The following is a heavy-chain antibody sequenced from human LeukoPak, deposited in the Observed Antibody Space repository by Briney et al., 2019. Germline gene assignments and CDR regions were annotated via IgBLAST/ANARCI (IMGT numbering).Heavy chain of an antibody. Sequence: PGGSLRLSCAASGFTFSSYSMNWVRQAPGKGLEWVSSINSSSSYIYYADSVKGRFTISRDNAKNSLYLQMNSLRAEDTAVYYCARDGKGSHASHYYYYYMDVWGKGTTVTVSS. CDR3: ARDGKGSHASHYYYYYMDV. CDR1: GFTFSSYS. CDR2: INSSSSYI. D-gene: IGHD1-26*01. V-gene: IGHV3-21*01. J-gene: IGHJ6*03.